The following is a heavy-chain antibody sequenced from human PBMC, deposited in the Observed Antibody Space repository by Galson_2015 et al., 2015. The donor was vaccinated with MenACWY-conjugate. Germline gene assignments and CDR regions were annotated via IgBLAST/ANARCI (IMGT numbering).Heavy chain of an antibody. CDR3: AREARIYACDI. J-gene: IGHJ3*02. D-gene: IGHD2-15*01. V-gene: IGHV3-30*01. Sequence: SLRLSCAASGFTFSSYTMHWVRQAPGKGLEWVAVISSEGSNKNYVDSAKGRFTISRDNSKSTVYLQMNAVRAEDTAVYYCAREARIYACDIWGQGTMVTVSS. CDR1: GFTFSSYT. CDR2: ISSEGSNK.